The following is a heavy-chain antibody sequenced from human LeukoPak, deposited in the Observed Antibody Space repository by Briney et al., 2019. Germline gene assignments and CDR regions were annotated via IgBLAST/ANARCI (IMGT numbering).Heavy chain of an antibody. D-gene: IGHD3-10*01. Sequence: GASVKVSCKASGCTFTGYYVHWVRQAPGQGLEWMGWINCNSGGTNYAQKFQGRVTMTRDTSISTVYMELSRLRSDDTAVYYCAGRYSYGSRGLDYWGQGTLVTVSS. V-gene: IGHV1-2*02. CDR2: INCNSGGT. J-gene: IGHJ4*02. CDR3: AGRYSYGSRGLDY. CDR1: GCTFTGYY.